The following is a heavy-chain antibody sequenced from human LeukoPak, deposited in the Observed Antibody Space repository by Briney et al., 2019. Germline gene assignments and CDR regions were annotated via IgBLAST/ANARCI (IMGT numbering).Heavy chain of an antibody. Sequence: QPGRSLRLSCAASGFTFDDYAMHWVRQAPGKGLEWASGISWNSDSIGYADSVKGRFTISRDNAKNSLYLQMNSLRAEDMALYYCAKDMGVAGTMGAFDIWGQGTMVTVSS. CDR1: GFTFDDYA. D-gene: IGHD6-19*01. CDR3: AKDMGVAGTMGAFDI. CDR2: ISWNSDSI. V-gene: IGHV3-9*03. J-gene: IGHJ3*02.